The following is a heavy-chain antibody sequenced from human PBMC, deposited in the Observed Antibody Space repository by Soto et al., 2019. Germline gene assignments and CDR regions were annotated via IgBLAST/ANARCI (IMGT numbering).Heavy chain of an antibody. CDR1: GGSFSGYY. V-gene: IGHV4-34*01. CDR2: INHSGST. Sequence: SETLSLTCAVYGGSFSGYYWSWIRQPPGKGLEWIGEINHSGSTNYNPSLKSRVTISLDTSKNQFSLKLSSVTAADTAVYYCARGRGLGYRSSWLPTRVDYYYGMGVWGQGTTVT. CDR3: ARGRGLGYRSSWLPTRVDYYYGMGV. D-gene: IGHD6-13*01. J-gene: IGHJ6*02.